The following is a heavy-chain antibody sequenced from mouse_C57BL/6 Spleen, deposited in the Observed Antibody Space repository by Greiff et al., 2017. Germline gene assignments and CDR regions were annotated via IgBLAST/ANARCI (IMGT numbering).Heavy chain of an antibody. Sequence: EVQLQQSGPELVKPGASVKISCKASGYTFTDYYMNWVKQSHGKSLEWIGDINPNNGGTSYNQKFKGKATLTVDKSSSTAYMELRILTSEDSAVYYCARGGSYDAYWGQGTLVTVSA. J-gene: IGHJ3*01. V-gene: IGHV1-26*01. CDR1: GYTFTDYY. D-gene: IGHD1-1*02. CDR3: ARGGSYDAY. CDR2: INPNNGGT.